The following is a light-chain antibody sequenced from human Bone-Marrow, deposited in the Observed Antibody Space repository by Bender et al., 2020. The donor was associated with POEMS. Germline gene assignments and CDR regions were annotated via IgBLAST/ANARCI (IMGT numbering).Light chain of an antibody. V-gene: IGLV1-40*01. Sequence: QSVLTQPPSVSGAPGQRVTISCTGSRSNIGAEFDVHWYQQLPGTAPKLLIYANINRPSGVPDRFSASKSGTSASLAITELQADDEADYYCQSYDSSRSVVFGGGTKLTVL. CDR3: QSYDSSRSVV. J-gene: IGLJ2*01. CDR2: ANI. CDR1: RSNIGAEFD.